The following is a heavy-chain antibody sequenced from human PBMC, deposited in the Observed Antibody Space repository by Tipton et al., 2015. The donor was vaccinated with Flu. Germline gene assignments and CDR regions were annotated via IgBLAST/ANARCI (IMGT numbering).Heavy chain of an antibody. J-gene: IGHJ4*02. D-gene: IGHD3-22*01. Sequence: GLVKPSQTLSLTCTVSGGSISSNSYYWAWIRQPPGRGLEWIGNLYSSGSTFYNPSLKGRLTISGDTSKNQFSLRLTSVTAADTAVYYCAKLVYFDSSGYYRYYFDYWGQGTLVTVST. CDR3: AKLVYFDSSGYYRYYFDY. V-gene: IGHV4-39*01. CDR1: GGSISSNSYY. CDR2: LYSSGST.